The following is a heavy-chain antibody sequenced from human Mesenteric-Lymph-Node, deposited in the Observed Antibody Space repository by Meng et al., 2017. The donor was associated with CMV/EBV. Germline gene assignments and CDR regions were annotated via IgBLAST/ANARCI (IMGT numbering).Heavy chain of an antibody. Sequence: GESLRLSCEASGLIFSTYGMNWVRQAPGKGLEWVSSLDSTVRYRHYADSVEGRFTISRDNAKESLYLQMDSLRVEDTAIYYCARVAPHAIANDYWGQGTLVTVSS. CDR1: GLIFSTYG. V-gene: IGHV3-21*01. J-gene: IGHJ4*02. CDR3: ARVAPHAIANDY. D-gene: IGHD2-8*01. CDR2: LDSTVRYR.